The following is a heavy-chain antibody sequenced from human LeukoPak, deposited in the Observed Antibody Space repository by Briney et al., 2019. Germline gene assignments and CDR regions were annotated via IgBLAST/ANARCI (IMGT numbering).Heavy chain of an antibody. Sequence: GGTLRLSCAASGFTFSSYDMTWVRQAPGKGLEWVSGISGSGGSTYYADSVKGRFTISRDNAKNTLYLQMNSLRADDTAVYYCARGVSGSYCSDYWGQGTLVTVSS. CDR2: ISGSGGST. D-gene: IGHD1-26*01. J-gene: IGHJ4*02. CDR3: ARGVSGSYCSDY. V-gene: IGHV3-23*01. CDR1: GFTFSSYD.